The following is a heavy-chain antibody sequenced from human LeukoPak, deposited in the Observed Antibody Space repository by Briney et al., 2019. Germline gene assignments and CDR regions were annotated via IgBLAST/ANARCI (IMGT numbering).Heavy chain of an antibody. V-gene: IGHV3-30-3*01. J-gene: IGHJ5*02. CDR3: ARDRDYYGSGSYYNA. D-gene: IGHD3-10*01. CDR1: GFTFTSYA. CDR2: ISDDGINY. Sequence: GGSLRLSCAASGFTFTSYAMHWVRQAPGKGLEWVAVISDDGINYSYADSVKGRFTISRDNSKNTVYLQMNSLRAEDTAVYYCARDRDYYGSGSYYNAWGQGTLVTVSS.